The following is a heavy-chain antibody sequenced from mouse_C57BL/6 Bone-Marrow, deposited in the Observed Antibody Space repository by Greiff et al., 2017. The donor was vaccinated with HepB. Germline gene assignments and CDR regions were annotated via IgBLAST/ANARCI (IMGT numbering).Heavy chain of an antibody. CDR2: ISGGGGNT. J-gene: IGHJ1*03. V-gene: IGHV5-9*01. Sequence: DVMLVESGGGLVKPGGSLKLSCAASGFTFSSYTMSWVRQTPEKRLEWVATISGGGGNTYYPDSVKGRFTISSDNAKNTLYLQMSSLRSEDTALYYCASPNYGSSYPWYFDVWGTGTTVTVSS. D-gene: IGHD1-1*01. CDR3: ASPNYGSSYPWYFDV. CDR1: GFTFSSYT.